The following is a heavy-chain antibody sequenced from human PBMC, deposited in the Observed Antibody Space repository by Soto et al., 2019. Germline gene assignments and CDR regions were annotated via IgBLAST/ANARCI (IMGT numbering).Heavy chain of an antibody. V-gene: IGHV4-34*01. CDR2: INHSGST. Sequence: SETLSLTCAVYGGSFSGYYWSWIRQPPGKGLEWIGEINHSGSTNYNPSLKSRVTISVDTSKNQFSLKLSSVTAADTAVYYCARGLSDTVTSYYFDYWGQGTLVTVSS. D-gene: IGHD4-17*01. CDR1: GGSFSGYY. CDR3: ARGLSDTVTSYYFDY. J-gene: IGHJ4*02.